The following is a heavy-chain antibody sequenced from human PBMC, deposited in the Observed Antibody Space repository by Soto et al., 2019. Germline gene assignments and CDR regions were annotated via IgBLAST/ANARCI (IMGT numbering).Heavy chain of an antibody. D-gene: IGHD1-26*01. J-gene: IGHJ4*02. CDR1: GCSISSSSYY. Sequence: PSETLSLTCTVSGCSISSSSYYWGWIRQPPGKGLEWIGSIYYSGSTYYNPSLKSRVTISVDTSKNQFSLKLSSVTAADTAVYYCARLFPHSGSYLDYWGQGTLVTVSS. CDR3: ARLFPHSGSYLDY. CDR2: IYYSGST. V-gene: IGHV4-39*01.